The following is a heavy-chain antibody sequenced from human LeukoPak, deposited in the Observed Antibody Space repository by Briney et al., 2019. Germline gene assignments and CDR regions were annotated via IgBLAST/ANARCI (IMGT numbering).Heavy chain of an antibody. CDR3: ARARPNIVVVPAANDY. V-gene: IGHV3-21*01. D-gene: IGHD2-2*01. CDR1: GFTFSTYW. CDR2: ISSSSSYI. Sequence: GGSLRLSCAASGFTFSTYWMSWVRQAPGKGLEWVSSISSSSSYIYYADSVKGRFTISRDNAKNSLYLQMNSLGAEDTAVYYCARARPNIVVVPAANDYWGQGTLVTVSS. J-gene: IGHJ4*02.